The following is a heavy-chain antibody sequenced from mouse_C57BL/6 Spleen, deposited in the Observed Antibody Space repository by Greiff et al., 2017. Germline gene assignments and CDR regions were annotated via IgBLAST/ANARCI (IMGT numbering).Heavy chain of an antibody. CDR2: ISGYGGNT. J-gene: IGHJ2*01. CDR3: ARQGYYGSYYFDY. D-gene: IGHD1-1*01. V-gene: IGHV5-9*01. Sequence: EVQLVESGGGLVKPGGSLKLSCAASGFTFSSYTMSWVRQTPAKRLEWFATISGYGGNTYYPDIVKGRFTISRDNAKNTLYLQMSSLRSEDTALYYCARQGYYGSYYFDYWGQGTTLTVSS. CDR1: GFTFSSYT.